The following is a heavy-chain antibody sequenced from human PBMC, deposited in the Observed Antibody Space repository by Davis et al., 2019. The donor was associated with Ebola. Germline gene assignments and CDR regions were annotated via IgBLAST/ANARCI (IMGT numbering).Heavy chain of an antibody. CDR3: ARGTQTDLFDY. CDR2: INSDGSST. Sequence: HTGGSLRLSCAASGFTFRSYGMYWVRQAPGKGLVWVSRINSDGSSTSYADSVKGRFTISRDNAKNTLYLQMNSLRAEDTAVYYCARGTQTDLFDYWGQGTLVTVSS. V-gene: IGHV3-74*01. J-gene: IGHJ4*02. D-gene: IGHD1-14*01. CDR1: GFTFRSYG.